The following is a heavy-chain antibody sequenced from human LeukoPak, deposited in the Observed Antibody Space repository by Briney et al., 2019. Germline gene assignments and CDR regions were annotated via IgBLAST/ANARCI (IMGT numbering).Heavy chain of an antibody. V-gene: IGHV4-34*01. Sequence: SETLSLTCAVYGGSFSGYYWSWIRQPPGKGLEWIGEINHSGSTNYNPSLKSRVTISVDTSKNQFSLKLSSVTAADTAVYYCARTPIAAAGPYYFDYWGQGTLVTVSS. J-gene: IGHJ4*02. CDR3: ARTPIAAAGPYYFDY. D-gene: IGHD6-13*01. CDR2: INHSGST. CDR1: GGSFSGYY.